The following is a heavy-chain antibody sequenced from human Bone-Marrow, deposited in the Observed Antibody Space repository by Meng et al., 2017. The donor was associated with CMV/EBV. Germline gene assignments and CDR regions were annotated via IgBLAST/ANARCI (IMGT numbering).Heavy chain of an antibody. Sequence: CTFSGFSLRTPEMGVGWIRQPPGKAMEWLAVIYWDDDRRYSPSLKSRLTITKDTSKNQVVLTITDMDPVDTATYYCAHRPYASPFDSWGQGTLVTVSS. J-gene: IGHJ5*01. CDR1: GFSLRTPEMG. D-gene: IGHD2-8*01. CDR3: AHRPYASPFDS. V-gene: IGHV2-5*02. CDR2: IYWDDDR.